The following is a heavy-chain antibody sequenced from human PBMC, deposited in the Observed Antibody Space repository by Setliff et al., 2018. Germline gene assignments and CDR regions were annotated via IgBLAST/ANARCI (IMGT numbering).Heavy chain of an antibody. CDR3: VKDRYCSDASCSPDYFDY. CDR1: GFTFSNYA. D-gene: IGHD2-15*01. V-gene: IGHV3-23*01. Sequence: PGGSLRLSCAASGFTFSNYAMSWVRRAPGKGLAWVSGITGGGGSTYYADPVKRRFTISRDNSKNTLYLQMNSLRAEDTAVYYCVKDRYCSDASCSPDYFDYWGQGTLVTVSS. CDR2: ITGGGGST. J-gene: IGHJ4*02.